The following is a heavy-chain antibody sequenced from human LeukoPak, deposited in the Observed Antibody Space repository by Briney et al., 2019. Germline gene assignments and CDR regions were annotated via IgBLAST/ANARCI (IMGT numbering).Heavy chain of an antibody. D-gene: IGHD6-13*01. Sequence: GGSLRLSCAASGFTFDDYAMHWVRQAPGKGLEWVSLITWDGDSTYYADSVKGRFTISRDDSKNYLYLQMNSLRAEDTALYYCAKGTSSWHEFDSWGQGTLVTVSS. CDR2: ITWDGDST. V-gene: IGHV3-43D*03. CDR3: AKGTSSWHEFDS. J-gene: IGHJ4*02. CDR1: GFTFDDYA.